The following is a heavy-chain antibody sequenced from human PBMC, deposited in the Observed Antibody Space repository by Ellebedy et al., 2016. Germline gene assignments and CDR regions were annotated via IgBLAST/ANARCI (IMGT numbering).Heavy chain of an antibody. Sequence: GGSLRLSCAASGSTFSTFWMTWFRQAPGKGLEWVASIKQDGSQKDYVDSVKGRLTISSEHARNSLYLQRNSLRAEDTAMYYCAKGSGWLCDYWGQGILVTVSS. D-gene: IGHD2-21*01. CDR3: AKGSGWLCDY. J-gene: IGHJ4*02. V-gene: IGHV3-7*03. CDR2: IKQDGSQK. CDR1: GSTFSTFW.